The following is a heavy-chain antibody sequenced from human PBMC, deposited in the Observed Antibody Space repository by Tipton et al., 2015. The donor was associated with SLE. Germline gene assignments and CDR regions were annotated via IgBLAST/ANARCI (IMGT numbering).Heavy chain of an antibody. CDR3: ARGPRSLGGSPRDDT. J-gene: IGHJ5*02. Sequence: LRLSCAASGFTFSNYWMSWVRQPPGKGLEWIGEIYHSGSTNYNPSLKSRVTISIDTSKNQFSLKLSSVTAADTAVYYCARGPRSLGGSPRDDTWGQGTLVTVSS. D-gene: IGHD2-15*01. CDR1: GFTFSNYW. V-gene: IGHV4-34*01. CDR2: IYHSGST.